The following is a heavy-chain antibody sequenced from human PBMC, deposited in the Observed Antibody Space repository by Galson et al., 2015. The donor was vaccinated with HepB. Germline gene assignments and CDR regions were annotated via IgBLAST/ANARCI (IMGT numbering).Heavy chain of an antibody. CDR1: GLSFSDYY. CDR3: ARDLTRIGFGGSLSLTTSNSYFDS. J-gene: IGHJ4*02. V-gene: IGHV3-11*05. D-gene: IGHD3-10*01. Sequence: SLRLSCAASGLSFSDYYMSWIRQTPGKGLEWVSSISGRDTYTNYADSVKGRFTISRDNAKNSLYLQMNSLGAEDTAIYYCARDLTRIGFGGSLSLTTSNSYFDSWGQGTLVTVSS. CDR2: ISGRDTYT.